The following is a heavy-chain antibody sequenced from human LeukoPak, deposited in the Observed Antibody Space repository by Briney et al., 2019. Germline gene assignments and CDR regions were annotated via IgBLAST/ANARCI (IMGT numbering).Heavy chain of an antibody. J-gene: IGHJ3*02. V-gene: IGHV3-21*01. Sequence: GGSLRLSCAASGFTFSNYVMNWVRQAPGKGLEWVSSISSSSSYIYYADSVKGRFTISRDNAKNSLYLQMNSLRAEDTAVYYCARDAHYYGSGRTAFDIWGQGTMVTVSS. CDR1: GFTFSNYV. CDR2: ISSSSSYI. D-gene: IGHD3-10*01. CDR3: ARDAHYYGSGRTAFDI.